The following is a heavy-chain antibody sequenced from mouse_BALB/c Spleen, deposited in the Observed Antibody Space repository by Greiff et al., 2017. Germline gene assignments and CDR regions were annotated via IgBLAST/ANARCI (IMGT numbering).Heavy chain of an antibody. D-gene: IGHD1-1*01. CDR2: IWAGGST. CDR3: ASHPTVEGYYYAMDY. Sequence: QVQLQQSGPGLVAPSQSLSITCTVSGFSLTSYGVHWVRQPPGKGLEWLGVIWAGGSTNYNSALMSRLSISKDNSKSQVFLKMNSLQTDDTAMYYCASHPTVEGYYYAMDYWGQGTSVTVSS. V-gene: IGHV2-9*02. CDR1: GFSLTSYG. J-gene: IGHJ4*01.